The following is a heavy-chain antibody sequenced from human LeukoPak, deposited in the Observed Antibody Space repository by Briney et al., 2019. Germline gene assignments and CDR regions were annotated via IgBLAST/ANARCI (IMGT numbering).Heavy chain of an antibody. J-gene: IGHJ4*02. CDR2: IRRKTDGETT. D-gene: IGHD2-21*01. Sequence: PGGSLRLSCAASGFPFSSYGMHWVRQAPGKGLEWVGRIRRKTDGETTDHAAPVKGRFTISRDDSKNTLYLQMNSLKTEDTAVYYCVTDLVIKGYFDYWGQGALVTVSS. CDR1: GFPFSSYG. V-gene: IGHV3-15*01. CDR3: VTDLVIKGYFDY.